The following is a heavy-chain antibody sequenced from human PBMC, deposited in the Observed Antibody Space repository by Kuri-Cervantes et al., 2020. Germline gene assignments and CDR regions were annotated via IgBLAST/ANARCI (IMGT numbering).Heavy chain of an antibody. CDR3: ARGRDIVPSMDV. CDR2: INPSGGST. CDR1: GYTFTTYY. Sequence: ASVKVSCKTSGYTFTTYYVHWVRQAPGQGLEWMGMINPSGGSTSYAQKFQGRVTMTRDTSTSTVYMELSSLRSEDTAVYYCARGRDIVPSMDVWGQGTTVTVSS. J-gene: IGHJ6*02. V-gene: IGHV1-46*01. D-gene: IGHD2-8*01.